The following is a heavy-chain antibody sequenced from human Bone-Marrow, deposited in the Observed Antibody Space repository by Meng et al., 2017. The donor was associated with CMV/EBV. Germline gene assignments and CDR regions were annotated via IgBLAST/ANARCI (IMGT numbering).Heavy chain of an antibody. CDR1: GFNVSHHP. Sequence: GESLKISCGASGFNVSHHPMHWVRQAPGKGLEYVAVISFDGNNKNYAASVKGRFTVSRDTFKNTLYLQMSSLRTEDTAVYYCARVRGAYDLCGQGAQVTVSS. CDR3: ARVRGAYDL. D-gene: IGHD3-10*01. J-gene: IGHJ5*02. V-gene: IGHV3-30*04. CDR2: ISFDGNNK.